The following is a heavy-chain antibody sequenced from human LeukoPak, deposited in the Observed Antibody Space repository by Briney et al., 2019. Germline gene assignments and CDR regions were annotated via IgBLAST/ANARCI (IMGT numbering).Heavy chain of an antibody. CDR2: ISGSGGST. CDR1: GFTFSSYA. D-gene: IGHD1-26*01. Sequence: PGGSLRLSCAASGFTFSSYAMSWVRQAPGKGLEWVSAISGSGGSTYYADSVKGRFTISRDNSKNTLYLQMNSLRAEDTAVYYCAKDLLRSGSYSTNNFDYWGQGTLVTVSS. V-gene: IGHV3-23*01. CDR3: AKDLLRSGSYSTNNFDY. J-gene: IGHJ4*02.